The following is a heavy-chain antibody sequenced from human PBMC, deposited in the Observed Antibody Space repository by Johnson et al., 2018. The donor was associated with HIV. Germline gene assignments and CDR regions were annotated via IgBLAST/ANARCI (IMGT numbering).Heavy chain of an antibody. V-gene: IGHV3-11*04. CDR3: ARVTHIQLWANDAFDI. J-gene: IGHJ3*02. Sequence: QEKLVESGGGVVQPGRSLRLSCAASGFTFSDYYMSWIRQAPGKGLEWVSYISSSGSTIYYADSVKGRLTISRDNAKNSLYLQMNSLRAEDTAVYYCARVTHIQLWANDAFDIWGQGTMVTVSS. CDR2: ISSSGSTI. D-gene: IGHD5-18*01. CDR1: GFTFSDYY.